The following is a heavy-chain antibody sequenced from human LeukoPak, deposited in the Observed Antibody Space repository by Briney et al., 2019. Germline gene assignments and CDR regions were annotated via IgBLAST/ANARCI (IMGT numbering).Heavy chain of an antibody. D-gene: IGHD3-10*01. Sequence: GGSLRLSCGVSGITLSNYGMSWVRQAPGKGLEWVAGISDSGGRTNYADSVKGRFTISRDSPNNTLYLQMNSLRVEDTAVYFCAKRGVVIRVVLVGFHKEAYYFDSWGQGALVTVSS. J-gene: IGHJ4*02. CDR3: AKRGVVIRVVLVGFHKEAYYFDS. CDR1: GITLSNYG. CDR2: ISDSGGRT. V-gene: IGHV3-23*01.